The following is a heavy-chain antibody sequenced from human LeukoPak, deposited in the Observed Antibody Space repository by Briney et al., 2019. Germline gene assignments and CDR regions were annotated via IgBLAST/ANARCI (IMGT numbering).Heavy chain of an antibody. CDR3: GGGYGGRYWAFDI. J-gene: IGHJ3*02. V-gene: IGHV3-66*01. CDR1: EFTVTTNY. CDR2: TYCGGNS. D-gene: IGHD1-26*01. Sequence: GGSLKLSCKATEFTVTTNYFSWVRQAPGKGLKWVLMTYCGGNSNCADYVKRIFTITRDDYKNTLYLQMNSLRADDTAIYYCGGGYGGRYWAFDIWGQGTMVTVFS.